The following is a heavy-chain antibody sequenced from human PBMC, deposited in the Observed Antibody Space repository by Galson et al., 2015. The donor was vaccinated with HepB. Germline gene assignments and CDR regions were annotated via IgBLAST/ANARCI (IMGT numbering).Heavy chain of an antibody. CDR3: ARIRGWGDAFDM. CDR2: IAWDDEK. V-gene: IGHV2-70*04. J-gene: IGHJ3*02. D-gene: IGHD6-19*01. CDR1: GFSLTTSGVR. Sequence: PALVKPTQTLTLTCTFSGFSLTTSGVRVGWIRQPPGKALEWVARIAWDDEKFYTPSLKTRLTISKDTSKNQVVLKMTNMDPVDTATYYCARIRGWGDAFDMWGQGTRVTVSS.